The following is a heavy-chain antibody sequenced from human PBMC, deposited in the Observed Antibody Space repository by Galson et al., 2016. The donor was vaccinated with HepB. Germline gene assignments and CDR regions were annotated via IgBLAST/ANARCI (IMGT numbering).Heavy chain of an antibody. J-gene: IGHJ6*02. D-gene: IGHD2-2*02. V-gene: IGHV3-21*01. Sequence: SLRLSCAASGFTFSTYNMNWVRQAPGKGLEWVSSISNSNSYIYYTDSVKGRFTISRDNAKNSLYLQMNSLRAEDTAVYDCARDFGYCSSTSCYKGGLFYYDGLDVWGQVTTVTVSS. CDR1: GFTFSTYN. CDR3: ARDFGYCSSTSCYKGGLFYYDGLDV. CDR2: ISNSNSYI.